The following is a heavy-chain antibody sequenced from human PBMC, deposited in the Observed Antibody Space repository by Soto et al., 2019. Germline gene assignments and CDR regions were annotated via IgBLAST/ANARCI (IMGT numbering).Heavy chain of an antibody. Sequence: SGGSISSGGYYWSWIRQHPGKGLEWIGYIYYSGSTYYNPSLKSRVTISVDTSKNQFSLKLSSVTAADTAVYYFARTLYCSGGSCYRTWWYFDYWGQGTLVTVSS. J-gene: IGHJ4*02. CDR2: IYYSGST. CDR1: GGSISSGGYY. D-gene: IGHD2-15*01. V-gene: IGHV4-31*02. CDR3: ARTLYCSGGSCYRTWWYFDY.